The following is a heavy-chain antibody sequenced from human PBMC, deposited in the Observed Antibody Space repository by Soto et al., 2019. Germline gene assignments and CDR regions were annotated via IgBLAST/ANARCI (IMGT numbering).Heavy chain of an antibody. J-gene: IGHJ4*02. CDR3: AREDSSGYGIDY. CDR2: IYYSGST. Sequence: SETLSLTCTVSGGSISSYYWSWIRQPPGKGLEWIGYIYYSGSTNYNPSLKSRVTISVDTSKNQFSLKLSSVTAADTAVYYCAREDSSGYGIDYWGQGTLVTAPQ. V-gene: IGHV4-59*01. CDR1: GGSISSYY. D-gene: IGHD3-22*01.